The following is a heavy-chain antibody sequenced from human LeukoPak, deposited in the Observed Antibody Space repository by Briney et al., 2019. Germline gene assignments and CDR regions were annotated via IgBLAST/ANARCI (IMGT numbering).Heavy chain of an antibody. CDR1: GGSFSGYY. V-gene: IGHV4-34*01. D-gene: IGHD3-3*01. J-gene: IGHJ6*03. CDR2: INHSGST. CDR3: ARWYYDFWSGYYRLGYYYKDV. Sequence: SETLSLTCAVYGGSFSGYYWSWIRQPPGKGLGWIGEINHSGSTNYNPSLKSRVTISVDTSKNQFSLKLSSVTAADTAVYYCARWYYDFWSGYYRLGYYYKDVWGKGTTVTVSS.